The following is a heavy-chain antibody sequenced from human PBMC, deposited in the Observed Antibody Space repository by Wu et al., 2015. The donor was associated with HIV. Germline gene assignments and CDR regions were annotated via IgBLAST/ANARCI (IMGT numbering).Heavy chain of an antibody. CDR2: IIPIFGTA. V-gene: IGHV1-69*12. Sequence: QVQLVQSGAEVKKPGSSVKVSCKASGGTFSSYAISWVRQAPGQGLEWMGGIIPIFGTANYAQKFQGRVTITADESTSTAYMELSSLRSEDTAVYYCASPRILYCSGGSCYSDYYYYGMDVVGPRGPRSPSP. D-gene: IGHD2-15*01. CDR3: ASPRILYCSGGSCYSDYYYYGMDV. CDR1: GGTFSSYA. J-gene: IGHJ6*02.